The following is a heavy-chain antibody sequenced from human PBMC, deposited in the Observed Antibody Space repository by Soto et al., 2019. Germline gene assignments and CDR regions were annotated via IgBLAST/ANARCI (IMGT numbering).Heavy chain of an antibody. Sequence: ASVKVSCKASGYTFTNYAIHWVRQAPGQRLEWMGWINAGNGNTKYSQKFQGRVTITRDTSASTAYMELSSLRSEDTAVYYGARDQGGWPDYWGQGTLVTVSS. CDR1: GYTFTNYA. CDR3: ARDQGGWPDY. CDR2: INAGNGNT. J-gene: IGHJ4*02. V-gene: IGHV1-3*01. D-gene: IGHD2-15*01.